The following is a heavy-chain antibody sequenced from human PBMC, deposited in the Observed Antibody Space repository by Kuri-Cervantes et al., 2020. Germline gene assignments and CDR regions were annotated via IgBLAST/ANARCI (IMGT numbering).Heavy chain of an antibody. Sequence: SETLSLTCTVSGGSISSSSYYWGWIRQPPGKGLEWIGSIYYSGSTYYDPSLKSRVTISVDTSKNQFSLKLSSVTAADTAVYYCVVAPASISAFDIWGQGKMVTVSS. CDR1: GGSISSSSYY. V-gene: IGHV4-39*01. CDR3: VVAPASISAFDI. J-gene: IGHJ3*02. D-gene: IGHD2-15*01. CDR2: IYYSGST.